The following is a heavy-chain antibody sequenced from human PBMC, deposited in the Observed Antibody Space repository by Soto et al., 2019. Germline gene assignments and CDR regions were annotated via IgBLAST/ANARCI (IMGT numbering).Heavy chain of an antibody. CDR2: IIPILGIA. CDR3: SRGTYYYGSGSYSYALPFDY. Sequence: QVQLVQSGAEVKKPGSSVKVSCKASGGTFSSYTISWVRQAPGQGLEWMGRIIPILGIANYAQKLQGRVTITAAKSTSTASMELSSLRSEDKAVYYCSRGTYYYGSGSYSYALPFDYWGQGTLVTVSS. D-gene: IGHD3-10*01. CDR1: GGTFSSYT. J-gene: IGHJ4*02. V-gene: IGHV1-69*02.